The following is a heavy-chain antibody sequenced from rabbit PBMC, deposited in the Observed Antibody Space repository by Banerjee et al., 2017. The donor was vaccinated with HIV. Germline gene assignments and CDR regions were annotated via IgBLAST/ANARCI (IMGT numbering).Heavy chain of an antibody. V-gene: IGHV1S40*01. D-gene: IGHD8-1*01. Sequence: QSLEESGGDLVKPGASLTLTCTASGFDLSSYWICWVRQAPGKGLEWIGCINTGSGSTYYASWAKGRFTISKTSSTTVTLQMTSLTAADTATYFCARDLAGSSYLYDLWGPGTLVTVS. CDR3: ARDLAGSSYLYDL. J-gene: IGHJ4*01. CDR2: INTGSGST. CDR1: GFDLSSYW.